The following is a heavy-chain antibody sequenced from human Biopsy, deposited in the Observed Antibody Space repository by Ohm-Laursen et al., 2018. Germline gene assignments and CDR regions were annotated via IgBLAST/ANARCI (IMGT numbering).Heavy chain of an antibody. CDR2: INPHTGVT. J-gene: IGHJ5*02. D-gene: IGHD5/OR15-5a*01. Sequence: ASVKVSCKASGYDFLDFHIHWVRQVPGQGLEWIGHINPHTGVTKYAQKFLDRITMTGDTSISTAYMDLSRLTSANTGIYYCARPSGGVSTIGFDPWGQGTLVIVSS. CDR1: GYDFLDFH. CDR3: ARPSGGVSTIGFDP. V-gene: IGHV1-2*05.